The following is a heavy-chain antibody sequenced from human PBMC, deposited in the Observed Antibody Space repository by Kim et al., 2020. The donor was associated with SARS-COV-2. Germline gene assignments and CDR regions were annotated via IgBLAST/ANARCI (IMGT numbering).Heavy chain of an antibody. CDR1: GFTFSDYY. CDR3: ARVDIVVVIDYYYGMDV. CDR2: ISSSGSTI. V-gene: IGHV3-11*04. J-gene: IGHJ6*02. Sequence: GGSLRLSCAASGFTFSDYYMSWIRQAPGKGLEWVSYISSSGSTIYYADSVKGRFTISRDNAKNSLYLQMNSLRAEDTAVYYCARVDIVVVIDYYYGMDVWGQGTTVTVSS. D-gene: IGHD2-2*01.